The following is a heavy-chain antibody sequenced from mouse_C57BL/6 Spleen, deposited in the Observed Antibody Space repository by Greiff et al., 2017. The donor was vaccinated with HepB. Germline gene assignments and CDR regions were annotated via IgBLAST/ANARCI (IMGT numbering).Heavy chain of an antibody. CDR3: ARSGQLRLYAMDY. D-gene: IGHD3-2*02. CDR1: GYTFTDHT. V-gene: IGHV1-78*01. Sequence: VQLQESDAELVKPGASVKISCKVSGYTFTDHTIHWMKQRPEQGLEWIGYIYPRDGSTTYNEKFKGKATLTADKSSSTAYMQLNSLTSEDSAVYVCARSGQLRLYAMDYWGQGTSVTVSS. CDR2: IYPRDGST. J-gene: IGHJ4*01.